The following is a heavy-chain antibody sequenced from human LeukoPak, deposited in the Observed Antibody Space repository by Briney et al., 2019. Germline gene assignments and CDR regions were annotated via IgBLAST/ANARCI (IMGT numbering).Heavy chain of an antibody. CDR1: GFIFSNYD. CDR2: MSYDGSNK. CDR3: AKGHSNGYYYFDS. J-gene: IGHJ4*02. D-gene: IGHD5-24*01. V-gene: IGHV3-30*18. Sequence: PGGSLRLSCAAPGFIFSNYDMHWVRQAPGKGLEWVAVMSYDGSNKYYADSLKGRFTISRDNSKNTVFLQMNSLRGEDTAVYYCAKGHSNGYYYFDSWGQGTLVTVSS.